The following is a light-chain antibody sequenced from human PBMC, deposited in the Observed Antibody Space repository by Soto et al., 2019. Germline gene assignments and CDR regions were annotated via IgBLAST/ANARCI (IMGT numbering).Light chain of an antibody. CDR3: QQSYSNPRT. CDR1: QGIRSF. V-gene: IGKV1-9*01. CDR2: AAT. Sequence: DIQLTQSPSFLSASVGDRVSITCRASQGIRSFLAWHQQKPGKAPNLLIYAATTLQSGVPSRFSGSGSGTDFTLTISSLQPEDFATYYCQQSYSNPRTFGQGTKVDIK. J-gene: IGKJ1*01.